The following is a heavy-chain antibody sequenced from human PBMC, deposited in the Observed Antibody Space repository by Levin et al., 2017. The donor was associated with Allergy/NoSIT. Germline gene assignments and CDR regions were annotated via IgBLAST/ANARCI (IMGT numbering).Heavy chain of an antibody. D-gene: IGHD2-21*02. CDR1: GFTFSRYG. Sequence: GGSLRLSCAASGFTFSRYGMHWVRQAPGKGLEWLAVISYDENNKYHADSVKGRFTISRDNFKNTLYLQMNSLRAEDTAVYYCAKWHCGDDCYLDSWGQGIPVTVSS. V-gene: IGHV3-30*18. CDR2: ISYDENNK. CDR3: AKWHCGDDCYLDS. J-gene: IGHJ4*02.